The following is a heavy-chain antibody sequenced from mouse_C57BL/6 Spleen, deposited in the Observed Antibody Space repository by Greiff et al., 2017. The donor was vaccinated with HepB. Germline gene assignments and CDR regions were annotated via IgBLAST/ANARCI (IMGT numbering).Heavy chain of an antibody. J-gene: IGHJ2*01. CDR1: GFTFSSYA. CDR3: ARAPWGYFDY. CDR2: ISDGGSYT. Sequence: EVKLMESGGGLVKPGGSLKLSCAASGFTFSSYAMSWVRQTPEKRLEWVATISDGGSYTYYPDNLKGRFTISRDKAKNNLYLQMSHLKSEDTAMYYCARAPWGYFDYWGQGTTLTVSS. V-gene: IGHV5-4*03. D-gene: IGHD4-1*01.